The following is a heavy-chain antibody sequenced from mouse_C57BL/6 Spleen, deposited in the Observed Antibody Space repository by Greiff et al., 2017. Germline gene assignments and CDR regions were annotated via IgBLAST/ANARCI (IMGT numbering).Heavy chain of an antibody. Sequence: QVQLQQPGAELVKPGASVKLSCKASGYTFTSYWMQWVKQRPGQGLEWIGEIDPSDSYTNYNQKFKGKATLTVDPSSSTAYMQLSSLTSVDSAVYYCARNGGSSPDYWGQGTTLTVSS. CDR3: ARNGGSSPDY. CDR2: IDPSDSYT. D-gene: IGHD1-1*01. V-gene: IGHV1-50*01. J-gene: IGHJ2*01. CDR1: GYTFTSYW.